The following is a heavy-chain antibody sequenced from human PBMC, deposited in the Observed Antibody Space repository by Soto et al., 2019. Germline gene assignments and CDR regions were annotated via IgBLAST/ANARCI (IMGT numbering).Heavy chain of an antibody. Sequence: PSETLSLTCTVSVFSISSGDYYWSWMRQAPWKGLEWIGYIYYSGSTYYNPSLKSRVTISVDTSKNQFSMKLSSVPAADTAVYYCARDNLLGILYGGMEAWGQGTTVSVS. D-gene: IGHD3-3*01. V-gene: IGHV4-30-4*01. J-gene: IGHJ6*01. CDR1: VFSISSGDYY. CDR3: ARDNLLGILYGGMEA. CDR2: IYYSGST.